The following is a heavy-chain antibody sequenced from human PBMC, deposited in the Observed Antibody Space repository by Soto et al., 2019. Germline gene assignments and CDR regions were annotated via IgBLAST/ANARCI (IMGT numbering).Heavy chain of an antibody. V-gene: IGHV1-3*01. CDR3: ARGNPELDY. J-gene: IGHJ4*02. Sequence: QVQIVQSGAEVKKPGASVRVSCKASGYIFTSYVMPWVRQAPGQRLEWMGWINAGNGNTKYSPKYQGRVTITRDTSASAAPMDLSSLTSDATAVYFCARGNPELDYWCQGTVVTVSS. D-gene: IGHD1-26*01. CDR2: INAGNGNT. CDR1: GYIFTSYV.